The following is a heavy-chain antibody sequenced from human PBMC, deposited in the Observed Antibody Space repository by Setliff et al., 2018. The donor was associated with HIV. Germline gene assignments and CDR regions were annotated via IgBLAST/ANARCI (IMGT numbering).Heavy chain of an antibody. CDR3: AKDGEGYDILTGLGY. D-gene: IGHD3-9*01. CDR2: IYSGGST. V-gene: IGHV3-23*03. J-gene: IGHJ4*02. Sequence: PGGSLELSGAASGFPFSSYAMSWVRQAPGKGLEWVSVIYSGGSTYYADSVKGRFTISRDNSKNTLYLQMNSLRAEDTAVYYCAKDGEGYDILTGLGYWGQGTLVTVSS. CDR1: GFPFSSYA.